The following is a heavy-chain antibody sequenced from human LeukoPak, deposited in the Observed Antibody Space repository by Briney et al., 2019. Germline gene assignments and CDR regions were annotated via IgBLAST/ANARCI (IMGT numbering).Heavy chain of an antibody. CDR1: GYTFTVYY. Sequence: ASVKVSCKASGYTFTVYYMHWVRQAPGQGLEWMGWINLNSGGTNDAQKFQGRVTMTRDTSISTAYMELSRLRSDDTAVYYCAFCSSPTGGCFDYWGQGTLVTVSS. D-gene: IGHD1-14*01. CDR3: AFCSSPTGGCFDY. V-gene: IGHV1-2*02. J-gene: IGHJ4*02. CDR2: INLNSGGT.